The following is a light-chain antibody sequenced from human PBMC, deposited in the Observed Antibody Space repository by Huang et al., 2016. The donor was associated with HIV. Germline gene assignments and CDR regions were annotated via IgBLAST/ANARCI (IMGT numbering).Light chain of an antibody. V-gene: IGKV1-39*01. Sequence: DVELTQSPSSLSASVGDRITITCRASHSVINSLNWYQQLPEEAPRLLIYATSKLQSGVPSGFTGSGSGTDFALTINGLRPEDFATYYCQQSYTSPHTFGQGTKLE. CDR1: HSVINS. CDR2: ATS. CDR3: QQSYTSPHT. J-gene: IGKJ2*01.